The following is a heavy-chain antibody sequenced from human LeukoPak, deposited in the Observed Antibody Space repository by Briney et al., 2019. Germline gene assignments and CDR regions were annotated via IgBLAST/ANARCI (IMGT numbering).Heavy chain of an antibody. CDR3: ASGRRGHLIGEMRN. V-gene: IGHV4-34*01. Sequence: PSETLSLTCAVYGGSFSGYYWSWIRQPPGKGLEWIGEINHSGSTNYNPSLKSRVTISVDTSKNQFSLKLSSVTAADTAVYYCASGRRGHLIGEMRNWGQGTLVTVSS. J-gene: IGHJ4*02. D-gene: IGHD3-10*01. CDR2: INHSGST. CDR1: GGSFSGYY.